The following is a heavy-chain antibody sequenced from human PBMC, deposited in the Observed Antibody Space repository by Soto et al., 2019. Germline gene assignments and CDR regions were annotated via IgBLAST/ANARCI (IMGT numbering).Heavy chain of an antibody. CDR3: AGTSKWLALAY. D-gene: IGHD6-19*01. Sequence: PSETLSLTCTVSGGSISDYFWGWIRQPPGRGLEWIGSLYNSGNTNYNPSLKSRVTISVDTSNNHFSLNLNSVTAADAAVYYCAGTSKWLALAYWGQGSFVPVSS. CDR1: GGSISDYF. V-gene: IGHV4-59*01. CDR2: LYNSGNT. J-gene: IGHJ1*01.